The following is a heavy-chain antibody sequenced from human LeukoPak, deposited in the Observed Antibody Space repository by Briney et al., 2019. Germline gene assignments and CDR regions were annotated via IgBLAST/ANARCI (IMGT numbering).Heavy chain of an antibody. V-gene: IGHV4-59*01. Sequence: SETLSHTCTVSGGSISSYYWSWIRQPPGKGLEWIGYIYYSGSTNYNPSLKSRVTISVDTSKNQFSLKLSSVTAADTAVYYCARAAKQWLAFDYWGQGTLVTVSS. D-gene: IGHD6-19*01. CDR3: ARAAKQWLAFDY. CDR2: IYYSGST. J-gene: IGHJ4*02. CDR1: GGSISSYY.